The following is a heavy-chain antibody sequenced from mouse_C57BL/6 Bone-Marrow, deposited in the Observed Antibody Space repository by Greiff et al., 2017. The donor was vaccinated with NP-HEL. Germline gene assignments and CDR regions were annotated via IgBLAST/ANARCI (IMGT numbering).Heavy chain of an antibody. V-gene: IGHV5-6*01. Sequence: EVKLVESGGDLVKPGGSLKLSCAASGFTFSSYGMSWVRQTPDKRLEWVATISSGGSYTYYPDSVKGRFTISRDNAKNTLYLQMGSLKSEDTARYYCARASDYWGQGTTLTVSS. J-gene: IGHJ2*01. CDR3: ARASDY. CDR1: GFTFSSYG. CDR2: ISSGGSYT.